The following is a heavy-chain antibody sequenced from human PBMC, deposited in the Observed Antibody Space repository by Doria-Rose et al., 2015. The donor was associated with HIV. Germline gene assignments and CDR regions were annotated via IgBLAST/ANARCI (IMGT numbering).Heavy chain of an antibody. Sequence: QESGPVLVKPTETLTLTCTVSGVSLSSPGMGVSWIRQPPGKALEWLANIFSDDERSYKTSLKSRLTISRGTSKSQVVLPMTDMDPVDTATYYCARIKSSRWYHKYYFDFWGQGTLVIVSA. J-gene: IGHJ4*02. D-gene: IGHD6-13*01. CDR2: IFSDDER. CDR1: GVSLSSPGMG. V-gene: IGHV2-26*01. CDR3: ARIKSSRWYHKYYFDF.